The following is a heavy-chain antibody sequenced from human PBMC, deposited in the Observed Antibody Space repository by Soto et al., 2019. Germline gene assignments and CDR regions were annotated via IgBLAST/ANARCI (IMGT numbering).Heavy chain of an antibody. Sequence: GSGPTLVNPTQTLTLTCTFSGFSLSTSGVGVGWIRQPPGKALEWLALIYWNDDKRYSPSLKSRLTITKDTSKNQVVLTMTNMDPVDTATYYCAHRLSSMYSSSWLFNYFDYWGQGTLVTVSS. CDR1: GFSLSTSGVG. D-gene: IGHD6-13*01. CDR2: IYWNDDK. V-gene: IGHV2-5*01. J-gene: IGHJ4*02. CDR3: AHRLSSMYSSSWLFNYFDY.